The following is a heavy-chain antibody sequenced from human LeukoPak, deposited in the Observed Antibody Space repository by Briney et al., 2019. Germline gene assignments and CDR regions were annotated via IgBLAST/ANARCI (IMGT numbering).Heavy chain of an antibody. CDR1: GYSFTSYW. CDR3: ARLYDSSGYYYENWYFDL. CDR2: IYPGDSDT. J-gene: IGHJ2*01. Sequence: GESLKISCKGSGYSFTSYWIGWVRQMPGKGLEWVGIIYPGDSDTRYSPSFQGQVTISADKSISTAYLQWSSLKASDTAMYYCARLYDSSGYYYENWYFDLWGRGTLVTVSS. V-gene: IGHV5-51*01. D-gene: IGHD3-22*01.